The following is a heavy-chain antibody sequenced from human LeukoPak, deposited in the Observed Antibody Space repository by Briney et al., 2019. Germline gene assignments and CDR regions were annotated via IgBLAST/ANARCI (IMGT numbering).Heavy chain of an antibody. CDR1: GFTFSSYS. D-gene: IGHD6-19*01. V-gene: IGHV3-21*01. CDR3: ARDRDSEWLASWSLGQNWFDP. Sequence: KPGGSLTLSCAASGFTFSSYSMNWVRQAPGQGLKWVSSISSSSSYIYYADSVKGRFTISRDTAKTSLYLQMNSLRAEDTAVYYCARDRDSEWLASWSLGQNWFDPWGQGTLVTVSS. J-gene: IGHJ5*02. CDR2: ISSSSSYI.